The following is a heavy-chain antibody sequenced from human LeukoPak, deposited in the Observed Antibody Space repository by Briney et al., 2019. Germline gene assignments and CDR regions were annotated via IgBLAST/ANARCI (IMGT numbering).Heavy chain of an antibody. Sequence: ASVKVSCKASGYTFTGYYMHWVRQAPGQGLEWMGWINPNSGGTNYAQKFQGWVTMTRDTSISTAYMELSRLRSDDTAVYYCARDSFGSGSQKRYYYYYGMDAWGQGTTVTVSS. CDR3: ARDSFGSGSQKRYYYYYGMDA. V-gene: IGHV1-2*04. CDR2: INPNSGGT. D-gene: IGHD3-10*01. CDR1: GYTFTGYY. J-gene: IGHJ6*02.